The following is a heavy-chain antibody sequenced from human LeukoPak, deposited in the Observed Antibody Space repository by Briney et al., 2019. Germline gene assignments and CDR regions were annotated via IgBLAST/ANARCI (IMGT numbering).Heavy chain of an antibody. Sequence: GGSLRLSCAASGFTFSSYSMNWVRQAPGKGLEWVSSISSSGNCIYYADSVKGRFTIFRDNAKNSLYLQINSLRAEDTAVYYCARSPSSGWYPGGVYWGQGTLVTVSS. J-gene: IGHJ4*02. V-gene: IGHV3-21*01. CDR2: ISSSGNCI. CDR3: ARSPSSGWYPGGVY. CDR1: GFTFSSYS. D-gene: IGHD6-19*01.